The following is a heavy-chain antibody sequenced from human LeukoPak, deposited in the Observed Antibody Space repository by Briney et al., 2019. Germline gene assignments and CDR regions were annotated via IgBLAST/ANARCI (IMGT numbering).Heavy chain of an antibody. V-gene: IGHV4-39*01. CDR1: GGSISSSSYY. Sequence: PSETLSLTCTVSGGSISSSSYYWGWIRQPPGKGLEWIGSIYYSGSTYYNPSLKSRVTISVDTSKNQFSLKLSSVTAADTAVYYCARIGTDYYGSGSHYWGQGTLVTVSS. CDR2: IYYSGST. CDR3: ARIGTDYYGSGSHY. D-gene: IGHD3-10*01. J-gene: IGHJ4*02.